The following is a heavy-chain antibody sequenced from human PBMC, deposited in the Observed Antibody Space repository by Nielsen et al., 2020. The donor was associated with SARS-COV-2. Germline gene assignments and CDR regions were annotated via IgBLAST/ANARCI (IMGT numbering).Heavy chain of an antibody. D-gene: IGHD6-13*01. CDR3: ARDRYSSPPKFGGNYMDV. CDR1: GGSISSSNW. CDR2: IYHSGST. Sequence: SETLSLTCAVSGGSISSSNWWSWVRQPPGKGLEWIGEIYHSGSTNYNPSLKSRVTISVDKSKNQFSLKLSSVTAADTAVYYCARDRYSSPPKFGGNYMDVWGKGTTVTVSS. V-gene: IGHV4-4*02. J-gene: IGHJ6*03.